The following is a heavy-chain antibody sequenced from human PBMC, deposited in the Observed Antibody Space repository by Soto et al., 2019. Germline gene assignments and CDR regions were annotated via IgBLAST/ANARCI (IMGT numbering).Heavy chain of an antibody. D-gene: IGHD3-10*01. J-gene: IGHJ4*02. V-gene: IGHV1-69*13. CDR1: GDTFSSYS. CDR2: FSHVFCGA. CDR3: ARGVTRGSFPPVDF. Sequence: QVHLVQSGAEVKKPGSSVKVSCTSSGDTFSSYSYSWVRLVPGQGLEWMGGFSHVFCGANSAQNFLDRVTITANQFTRTVYLELSGLTSDDTYVYYGARGVTRGSFPPVDFWGQGTLVTISS.